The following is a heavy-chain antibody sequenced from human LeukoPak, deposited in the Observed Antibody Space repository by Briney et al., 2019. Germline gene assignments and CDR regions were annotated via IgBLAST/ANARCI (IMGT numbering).Heavy chain of an antibody. Sequence: GGSLRLSCAASGFTFSDYWMSWVRQAPGKGLEWVAKIKQDGSEKYYVDSVKGRFTISRDKAKNSLYLKMNSLRAEDSAVYYCARMGRLDYWGQGALVTVSS. D-gene: IGHD1-26*01. CDR3: ARMGRLDY. CDR2: IKQDGSEK. V-gene: IGHV3-7*01. J-gene: IGHJ4*02. CDR1: GFTFSDYW.